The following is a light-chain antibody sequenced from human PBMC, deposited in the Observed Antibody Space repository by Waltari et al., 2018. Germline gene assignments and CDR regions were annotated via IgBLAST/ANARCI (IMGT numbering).Light chain of an antibody. V-gene: IGLV1-51*01. J-gene: IGLJ3*02. CDR3: ATWDNSLTAVV. CDR1: SSNIGNYF. CDR2: DDN. Sequence: QSVFTQPPSVSAPPGQKATISCSGTSSNIGNYFVSWYHQLPGTTPKLLIYDDNKRPSGIPDRFSASKSGTSATLDIAGLQIGDEADYYCATWDNSLTAVVFGGGTKLTVL.